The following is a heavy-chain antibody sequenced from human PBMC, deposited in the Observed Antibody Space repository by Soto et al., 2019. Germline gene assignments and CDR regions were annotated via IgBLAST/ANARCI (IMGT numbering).Heavy chain of an antibody. Sequence: ASVKVSCKASGYTFTSYAMHWVRQAPGQRLEWMGWINAGNGNTKYSQKFQGRVTITRDTSASTAYMELSSLRSEDTAVYYCARRLTPAAIPYFDYWGQGTLVTSPQ. D-gene: IGHD2-2*01. CDR1: GYTFTSYA. V-gene: IGHV1-3*01. CDR3: ARRLTPAAIPYFDY. CDR2: INAGNGNT. J-gene: IGHJ4*02.